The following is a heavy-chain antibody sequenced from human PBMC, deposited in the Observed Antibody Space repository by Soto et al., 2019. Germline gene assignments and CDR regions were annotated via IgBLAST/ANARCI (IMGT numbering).Heavy chain of an antibody. J-gene: IGHJ4*02. CDR1: GGSFSGYY. CDR2: INHSGST. V-gene: IGHV4-34*01. D-gene: IGHD2-8*02. Sequence: SETRSLTWAVFGGSFSGYYWTWIRQPPGTGLEWIGEINHSGSTNYNPSLKRRVTISVDTSKNQFSLKLTSVTAADTAVYFCARDKITGLFAFWGQGTLVPGSS. CDR3: ARDKITGLFAF.